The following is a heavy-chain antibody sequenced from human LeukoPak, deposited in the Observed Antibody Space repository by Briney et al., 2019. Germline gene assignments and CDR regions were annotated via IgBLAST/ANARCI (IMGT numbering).Heavy chain of an antibody. CDR1: GGTFSSYA. Sequence: GASVKVSCKASGGTFSSYAISWVRQAPGQGLEWIGGIIPIFGTANYAQKFQGRVTITADKSTSTAYMELSSLRSEDTVVYYCAREGRYSSSSLGYYFDYWGQGTLVTVSS. CDR3: AREGRYSSSSLGYYFDY. D-gene: IGHD6-6*01. J-gene: IGHJ4*02. V-gene: IGHV1-69*06. CDR2: IIPIFGTA.